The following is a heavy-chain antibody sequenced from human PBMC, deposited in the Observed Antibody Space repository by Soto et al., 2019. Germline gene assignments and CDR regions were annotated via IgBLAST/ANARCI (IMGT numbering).Heavy chain of an antibody. CDR3: ARYTTVIPGNYYYYMDV. J-gene: IGHJ6*03. CDR1: GGSFSGYY. CDR2: INHSGST. Sequence: SXTLSLTCAVYGGSFSGYYWSWIRQPPGKGLEWIGEINHSGSTNYNPSLKSRVTISVDTSKNQFSLKLSSVTAADTAVYYCARYTTVIPGNYYYYMDVWGKGTTVTVSS. V-gene: IGHV4-34*01. D-gene: IGHD4-17*01.